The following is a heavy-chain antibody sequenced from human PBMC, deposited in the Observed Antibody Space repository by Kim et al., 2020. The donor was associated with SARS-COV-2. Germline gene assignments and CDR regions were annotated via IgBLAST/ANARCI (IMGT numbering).Heavy chain of an antibody. J-gene: IGHJ4*02. V-gene: IGHV3-23*01. CDR3: AKGHVAC. CDR2: GIT. Sequence: GITYSTESVQGRFTNSRDNSKNTLYLQMNNLRPEDTAVYYCAKGHVACWGQGTQVTVSS. D-gene: IGHD5-12*01.